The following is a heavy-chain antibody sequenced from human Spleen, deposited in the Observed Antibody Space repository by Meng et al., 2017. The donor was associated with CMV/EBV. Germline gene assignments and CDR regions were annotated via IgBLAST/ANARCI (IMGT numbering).Heavy chain of an antibody. J-gene: IGHJ6*02. CDR3: ARDQGLVAPGSYYNYGLVV. D-gene: IGHD6-13*01. CDR2: INPAGGGT. CDR1: GGTFSDHA. V-gene: IGHV1-46*01. Sequence: ASVKVSCKASGGTFSDHAINWVRQAPGQGLEWMGLINPAGGGTSYPQKFHGRITVTRDTSTSTVYMELDSLRSEDTAVYYCARDQGLVAPGSYYNYGLVVWGQGTTVTVSS.